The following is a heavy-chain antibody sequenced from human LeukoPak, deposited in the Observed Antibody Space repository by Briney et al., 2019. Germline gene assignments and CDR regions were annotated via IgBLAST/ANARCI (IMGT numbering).Heavy chain of an antibody. CDR3: AREGGDDILTGRIDY. Sequence: PSETLSLTCTVSGGSISSGSYYWSWIRQPAGKGLEWIGRIYTSGSTNYNPSLKSQVTISVGTSKNQFSLKLSSVTAADTAVYYCAREGGDDILTGRIDYWGQGTLVTVSS. CDR1: GGSISSGSYY. D-gene: IGHD3-9*01. CDR2: IYTSGST. J-gene: IGHJ4*02. V-gene: IGHV4-61*02.